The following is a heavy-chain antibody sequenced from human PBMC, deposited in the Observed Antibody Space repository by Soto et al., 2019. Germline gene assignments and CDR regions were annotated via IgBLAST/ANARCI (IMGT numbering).Heavy chain of an antibody. CDR2: IYSGGST. CDR1: GFTVSSNY. J-gene: IGHJ4*02. Sequence: GGSLRLSCAASGFTVSSNYMSWVRQAPGKGLEWVSVIYSGGSTYYADSVKGRFTISRDNSKNTLYLQMNSLRAEDTAVYYCARERVDSSSSMYFDYWGQGTLVTVSS. CDR3: ARERVDSSSSMYFDY. D-gene: IGHD6-6*01. V-gene: IGHV3-66*01.